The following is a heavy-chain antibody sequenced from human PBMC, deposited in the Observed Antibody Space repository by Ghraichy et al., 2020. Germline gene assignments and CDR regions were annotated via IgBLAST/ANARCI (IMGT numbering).Heavy chain of an antibody. V-gene: IGHV4-59*01. CDR1: GGSISSYY. J-gene: IGHJ5*02. CDR3: ARSRLVRANQCFDP. D-gene: IGHD1-26*01. Sequence: SETLSLTCTVSGGSISSYYWSWIRQPPGKGLEWIGDIYYSGSTNYNPSLKSRVTISVDTSKNQFSLKLSSVTAADTAVYYCARSRLVRANQCFDPWGHGTLVTVSS. CDR2: IYYSGST.